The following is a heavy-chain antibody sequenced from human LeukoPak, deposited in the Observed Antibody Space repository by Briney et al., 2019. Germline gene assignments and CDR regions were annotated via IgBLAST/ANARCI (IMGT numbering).Heavy chain of an antibody. J-gene: IGHJ5*02. Sequence: ASVKVSCKVSGYTLTELSIHWVRQAPGKGLQWMGGFNPDVDEIMYAQNFQGRITMTDDTSTDTAYMELSSLRSEDTAVYYCATAVGATVGWFDPWGQGILVTVSS. V-gene: IGHV1-24*01. CDR1: GYTLTELS. CDR3: ATAVGATVGWFDP. CDR2: FNPDVDEI. D-gene: IGHD1-26*01.